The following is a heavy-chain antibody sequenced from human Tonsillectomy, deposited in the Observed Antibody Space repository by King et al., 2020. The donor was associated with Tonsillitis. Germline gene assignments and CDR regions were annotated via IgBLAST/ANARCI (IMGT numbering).Heavy chain of an antibody. J-gene: IGHJ2*01. CDR3: AKDGLPSIEARPWYFDL. D-gene: IGHD6-6*01. V-gene: IGHV3-23*04. Sequence: VQLVQSGGGLVQPGGSLRLSCAASGFTFSSYAMSWVRQAPGKGLEWVSGIRGSGVSTNDADSVKGRFTISRDNSKNTGYVQMNSLRAEDTAVYYCAKDGLPSIEARPWYFDLWGRGTLVTVSS. CDR2: IRGSGVST. CDR1: GFTFSSYA.